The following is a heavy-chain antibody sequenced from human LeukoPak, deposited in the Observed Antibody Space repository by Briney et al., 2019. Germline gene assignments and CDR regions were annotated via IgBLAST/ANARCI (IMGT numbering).Heavy chain of an antibody. J-gene: IGHJ3*02. D-gene: IGHD3-10*01. CDR2: IKRDGSHK. V-gene: IGHV3-7*01. CDR1: GFTFSNYW. Sequence: PGGSLRLSCAASGFTFSNYWMTWLRQAPGKGLEWVANIKRDGSHKNSVDALTGRFTISRDSAKNSLYLQINSLRVEDTAVYYCARGQSPGTFGAYYDAFDIWGQGTLVTVS. CDR3: ARGQSPGTFGAYYDAFDI.